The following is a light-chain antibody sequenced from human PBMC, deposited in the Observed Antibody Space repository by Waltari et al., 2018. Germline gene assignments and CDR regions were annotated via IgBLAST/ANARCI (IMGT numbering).Light chain of an antibody. J-gene: IGLJ2*01. CDR2: EVT. CDR3: SSYTSSTYPVV. CDR1: SSDVGGYNY. Sequence: QSALTQPASVSGSPGQPVTTSCTGTSSDVGGYNYVSWYQQHPGNAPKLMIYEVTPRPSGVSNRFSGSKSGNTASLTISGLQAEDEADYYCSSYTSSTYPVVFGGGTKLTVL. V-gene: IGLV2-14*01.